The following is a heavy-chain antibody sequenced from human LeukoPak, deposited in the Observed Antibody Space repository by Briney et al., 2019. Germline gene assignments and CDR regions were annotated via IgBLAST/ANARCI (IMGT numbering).Heavy chain of an antibody. CDR3: AREDCSGGSCSFDP. Sequence: SETLSLTCTVSGGSISSYYWSWLRQPPGKGLEWIGYIYYSGSTNYNPSLKSRVTISVDTSKNQFSLKLSSVTAADTAVYYCAREDCSGGSCSFDPWGQGTLVTVSS. V-gene: IGHV4-59*01. J-gene: IGHJ5*02. CDR2: IYYSGST. CDR1: GGSISSYY. D-gene: IGHD2-15*01.